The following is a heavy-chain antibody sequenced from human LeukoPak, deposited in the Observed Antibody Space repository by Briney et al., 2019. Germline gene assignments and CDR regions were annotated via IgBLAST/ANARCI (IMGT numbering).Heavy chain of an antibody. CDR3: ARGRRVVRGVITTLGNYYYYMDV. CDR1: GYMFTDYY. D-gene: IGHD3-10*01. V-gene: IGHV1-69*13. CDR2: IIPIFGTA. J-gene: IGHJ6*03. Sequence: EATLKVSCKTSGYMFTDYYIHWVRQAPGQGLEWMGGIIPIFGTANYAQKFQGRVTITADESTSTAYMELSSLRSEDTAVYYCARGRRVVRGVITTLGNYYYYMDVWGKGTTVTVSS.